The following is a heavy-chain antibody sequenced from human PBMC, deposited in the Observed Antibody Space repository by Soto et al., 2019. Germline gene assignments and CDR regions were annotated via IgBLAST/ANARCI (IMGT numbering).Heavy chain of an antibody. CDR1: GYTFTGYY. V-gene: IGHV1-2*02. J-gene: IGHJ4*02. Sequence: ASVKVSCKASGYTFTGYYMHWVRQAPGQGLEWMGWINPNSGGTNYAQKFQGRVTMTRDTSISTAYMELSRLRSDDTAVYYCARTNYDFWSGYRDPEYYFDYWGQVTLVTVAS. D-gene: IGHD3-3*01. CDR2: INPNSGGT. CDR3: ARTNYDFWSGYRDPEYYFDY.